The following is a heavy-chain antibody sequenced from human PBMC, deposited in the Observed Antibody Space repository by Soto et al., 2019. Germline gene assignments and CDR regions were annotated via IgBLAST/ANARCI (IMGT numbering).Heavy chain of an antibody. CDR1: GGSISSGDYY. CDR3: ARVTLPQRGFDP. Sequence: SETLSLTCTVSGGSISSGDYYWSWIRQPPGKCLEWIGYIYYSGSTYYNPSLKSRVTISVDTSKNQFSLKLSSVTAADTAVYYCARVTLPQRGFDPWGPGTLVTVSS. CDR2: IYYSGST. V-gene: IGHV4-30-4*01. J-gene: IGHJ5*02.